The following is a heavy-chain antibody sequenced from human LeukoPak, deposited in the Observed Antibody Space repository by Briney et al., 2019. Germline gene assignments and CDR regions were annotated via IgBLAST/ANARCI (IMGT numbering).Heavy chain of an antibody. J-gene: IGHJ1*01. CDR3: ARVTNCGGDCYYFQH. V-gene: IGHV1-8*01. Sequence: ASVKVSRKASGYTFTSYDFSWVRQATGQGLEWMGWMNPNSGNTGYAQKFQGRVTMTRNTAITTAYMELSSLRSEDTAVYYCARVTNCGGDCYYFQHWGQGTLVTVSS. CDR2: MNPNSGNT. D-gene: IGHD2-21*02. CDR1: GYTFTSYD.